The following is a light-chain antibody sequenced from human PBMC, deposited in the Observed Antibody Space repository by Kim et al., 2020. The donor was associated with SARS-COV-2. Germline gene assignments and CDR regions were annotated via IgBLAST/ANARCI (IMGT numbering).Light chain of an antibody. CDR2: RNN. Sequence: PNATLTCTGNRDIVGSQGAAWLQQHQGHPPKLLSYRNNNRPSGISERFSASRSGNTASLTITGLQPEDEADYYCSALDSSLSAYVFGTGTKVTVL. V-gene: IGLV10-54*02. CDR3: SALDSSLSAYV. J-gene: IGLJ1*01. CDR1: RDIVGSQG.